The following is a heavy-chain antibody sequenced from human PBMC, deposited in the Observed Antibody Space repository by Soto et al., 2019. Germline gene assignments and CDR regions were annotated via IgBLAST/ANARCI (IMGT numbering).Heavy chain of an antibody. CDR3: ARFRPKGYCSSTSCYTDY. Sequence: PGESLKISCKGSGYSFTSHWISWVRQMPGKGLEWMGRIDPSDSYTNYSPSFQGHVTISADKSISTAYLQWSSLKASDTAMYYCARFRPKGYCSSTSCYTDYWGQGTLVTVSS. J-gene: IGHJ4*02. CDR1: GYSFTSHW. CDR2: IDPSDSYT. D-gene: IGHD2-2*02. V-gene: IGHV5-10-1*01.